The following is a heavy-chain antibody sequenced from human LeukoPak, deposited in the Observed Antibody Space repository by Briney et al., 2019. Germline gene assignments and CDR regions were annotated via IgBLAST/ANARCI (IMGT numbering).Heavy chain of an antibody. J-gene: IGHJ4*02. D-gene: IGHD3-10*01. V-gene: IGHV1-2*06. CDR1: GYTFTGYY. CDR2: INPNSGGT. Sequence: ASVKVSCKASGYTFTGYYMHWVRRAPGQGLEWMGRINPNSGGTNYAQKFQGRVTMTRDTSISTAYMELSRLRSDDTAVYYCARGYYGSGSNTRSIDYWGQGTLVTVSS. CDR3: ARGYYGSGSNTRSIDY.